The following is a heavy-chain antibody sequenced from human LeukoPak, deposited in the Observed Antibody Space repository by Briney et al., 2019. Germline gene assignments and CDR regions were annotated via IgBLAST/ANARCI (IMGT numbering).Heavy chain of an antibody. V-gene: IGHV1-69*13. Sequence: GASVKVSCKASGGTFSSYAISWVRQAPGQGLEWMGGIIPIFGTANYAQKFQGRVTITADESTSTAYMELSSLRSEDTAVYYCARDGRGQLLPNNWFDPWGQGTLVTVSS. CDR2: IIPIFGTA. D-gene: IGHD2-15*01. CDR3: ARDGRGQLLPNNWFDP. J-gene: IGHJ5*02. CDR1: GGTFSSYA.